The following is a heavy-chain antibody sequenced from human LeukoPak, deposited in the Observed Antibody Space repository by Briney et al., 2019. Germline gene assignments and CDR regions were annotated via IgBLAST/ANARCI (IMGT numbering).Heavy chain of an antibody. CDR3: ATRPGSYPIDY. CDR1: GYSFSSYW. J-gene: IGHJ4*02. CDR2: IYPDDSDT. V-gene: IGHV5-51*01. D-gene: IGHD3-10*01. Sequence: GESLKISYKGSGYSFSSYWIGWVRQLPGKGLEWMGVIYPDDSDTRYSPSFQGQVTISADRSISTAYLQWSSLKASDSAMYYCATRPGSYPIDYWGQGTLVTVSS.